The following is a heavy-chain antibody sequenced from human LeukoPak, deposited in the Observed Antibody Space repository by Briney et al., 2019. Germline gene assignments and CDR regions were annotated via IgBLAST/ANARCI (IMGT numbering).Heavy chain of an antibody. CDR1: GYTFTGYY. CDR3: ARPLRVTMIRGAAFRASSDFDP. J-gene: IGHJ5*02. V-gene: IGHV1-2*02. Sequence: GSVKVSCKASGYTFTGYYMHWVRQAPGQGLEWMGWINPNSGGTNYAQKFQGRVTMTRDTSISTAYMELSRLRSDDTAVYYCARPLRVTMIRGAAFRASSDFDPWGQGTLVTVSS. D-gene: IGHD3-10*01. CDR2: INPNSGGT.